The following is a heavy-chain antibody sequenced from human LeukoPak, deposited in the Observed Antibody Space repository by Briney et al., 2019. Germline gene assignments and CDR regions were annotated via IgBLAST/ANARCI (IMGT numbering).Heavy chain of an antibody. CDR2: IYWNDDK. Sequence: SGPTLVNPTQTLTLTCTFSGLSLSTSGVGVGWIRQPPGKALEWLALIYWNDDKRYSTSLKSRLTITKDTSKNQVVLTMTNMDPVDTATYYCAHQAPLSSYCSADSCYGYFDYWGQGTLVTVSS. CDR3: AHQAPLSSYCSADSCYGYFDY. CDR1: GLSLSTSGVG. J-gene: IGHJ4*02. V-gene: IGHV2-5*01. D-gene: IGHD2-15*01.